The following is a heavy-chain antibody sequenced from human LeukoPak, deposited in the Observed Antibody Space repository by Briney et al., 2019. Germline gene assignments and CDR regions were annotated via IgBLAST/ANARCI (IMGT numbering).Heavy chain of an antibody. V-gene: IGHV3-7*01. D-gene: IGHD6-13*01. CDR2: IYQDGREK. J-gene: IGHJ4*02. Sequence: SGGSLRLSCAASGFTFSSHLMTWVRQAPGKGLEWVANIYQDGREKYYVDSVKGRFTISRDNAKNSLFLQMNSLRAEDTAAYYCAGERPSSSWYDYWGQGTLVTVSS. CDR3: AGERPSSSWYDY. CDR1: GFTFSSHL.